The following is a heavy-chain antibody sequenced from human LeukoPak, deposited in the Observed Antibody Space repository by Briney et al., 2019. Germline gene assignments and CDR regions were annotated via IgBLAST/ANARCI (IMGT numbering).Heavy chain of an antibody. J-gene: IGHJ4*02. CDR1: GFTVTNNY. D-gene: IGHD3-22*01. Sequence: GGSLRLSCAASGFTVTNNYMSWVRQAPGKGLEWVSVIYSGGTTYYAVSVKGRFTISRQNPENTLFLQINILRPEDTAVYYCARVLGYDSSGYYRGYFDYWGQGTLVTVSS. CDR3: ARVLGYDSSGYYRGYFDY. V-gene: IGHV3-53*04. CDR2: IYSGGTT.